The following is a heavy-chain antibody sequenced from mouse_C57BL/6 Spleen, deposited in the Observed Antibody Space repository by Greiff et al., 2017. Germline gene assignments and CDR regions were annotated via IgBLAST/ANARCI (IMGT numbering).Heavy chain of an antibody. Sequence: QVQLQQSGPELVKPGASVKISCKASGYAFSSSWMNWVKQRPGKGLEWIGRIYPGDGDTNYNGKFKGKATLTADKSSSTAYMQLSSLTSEDSAVYFCARRGAITTVVAHYAMDYWGQGTSVTVSS. V-gene: IGHV1-82*01. CDR2: IYPGDGDT. J-gene: IGHJ4*01. CDR3: ARRGAITTVVAHYAMDY. CDR1: GYAFSSSW. D-gene: IGHD1-1*01.